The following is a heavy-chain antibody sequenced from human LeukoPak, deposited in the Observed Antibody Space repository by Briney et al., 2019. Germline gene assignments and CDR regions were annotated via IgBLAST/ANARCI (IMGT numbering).Heavy chain of an antibody. CDR3: AAFGGGDYDIFDY. V-gene: IGHV3-21*04. CDR1: GVTFSSYS. J-gene: IGHJ4*02. Sequence: GGSLRLSCAASGVTFSSYSMNWVRQAPGKGLEWVSSISSSSSYIYYADSVKGRFTISRDNAKNSLYLQMNSLRAEDTAVYYCAAFGGGDYDIFDYWGQGTLVTVSS. CDR2: ISSSSSYI. D-gene: IGHD3-9*01.